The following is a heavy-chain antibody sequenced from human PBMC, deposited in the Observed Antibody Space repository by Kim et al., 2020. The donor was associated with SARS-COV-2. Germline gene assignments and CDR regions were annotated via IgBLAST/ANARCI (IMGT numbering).Heavy chain of an antibody. V-gene: IGHV3-30*01. D-gene: IGHD1-26*01. Sequence: AFSGKSRFTSTRDNSKNTLYLQMNSLRAEDTAVYYCARALSGSYSRGFDDWGQGTLVTVAS. CDR3: ARALSGSYSRGFDD. J-gene: IGHJ4*02.